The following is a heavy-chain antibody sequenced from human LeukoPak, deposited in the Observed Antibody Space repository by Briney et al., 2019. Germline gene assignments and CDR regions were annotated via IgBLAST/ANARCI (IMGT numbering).Heavy chain of an antibody. J-gene: IGHJ5*02. D-gene: IGHD6-19*01. V-gene: IGHV4-61*01. CDR1: GGSVSSGSSY. Sequence: SETLSLTCTVSGGSVSSGSSYWSWIRQPPGKGLEWIGYIYYSGSTNYNPSLKSRVTISVDTSKNQFSLKLSSVTAADTAVYYCARDSGWYGAWGQGTLVTVSS. CDR3: ARDSGWYGA. CDR2: IYYSGST.